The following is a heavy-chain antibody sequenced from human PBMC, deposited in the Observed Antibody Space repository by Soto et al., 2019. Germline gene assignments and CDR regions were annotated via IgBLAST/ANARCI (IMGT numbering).Heavy chain of an antibody. D-gene: IGHD3-3*01. CDR2: INHSGST. CDR3: ARGRLRFLEWDPPYYFDL. CDR1: GGSFSGYY. V-gene: IGHV4-34*01. J-gene: IGHJ2*01. Sequence: SETLSLTCAVYGGSFSGYYWSWIRQPPGKGLEWIGEINHSGSTNYNPSLKSRVTISVDTSKNQFSLKLSSVTAADTAVYYCARGRLRFLEWDPPYYFDLWGRGTLVTVSS.